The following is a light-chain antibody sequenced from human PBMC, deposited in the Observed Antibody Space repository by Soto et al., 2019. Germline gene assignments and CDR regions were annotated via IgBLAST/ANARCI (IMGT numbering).Light chain of an antibody. J-gene: IGKJ4*01. CDR1: QSIVHSDGNTY. CDR3: MQTTQFPLT. CDR2: ESS. Sequence: DIVLTQSPLSLPATLGHTASISCRSSQSIVHSDGNTYLNWLQPRPGQPPRLLIYESSNRFSGVPARFSGSGAGTDFTLDISRVEAEDVGAYYCMQTTQFPLTFGGGTKVEIK. V-gene: IGKV2-24*01.